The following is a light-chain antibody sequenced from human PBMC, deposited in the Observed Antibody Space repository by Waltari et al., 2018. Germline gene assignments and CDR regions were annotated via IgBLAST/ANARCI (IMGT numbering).Light chain of an antibody. Sequence: EIVLTQSPSTLSLSPGERVTVSCRASQNISIYLACYRQRSGQAPSLLIYDAVNRASGIPVRFSGSGSGTDFALTITKVEPEDFAVYYCQQRSKWPLTFGGGTHLEMK. V-gene: IGKV3-11*01. CDR3: QQRSKWPLT. J-gene: IGKJ4*01. CDR1: QNISIY. CDR2: DAV.